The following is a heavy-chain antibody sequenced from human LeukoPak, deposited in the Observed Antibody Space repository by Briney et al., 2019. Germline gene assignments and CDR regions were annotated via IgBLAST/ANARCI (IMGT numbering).Heavy chain of an antibody. CDR1: GLTFSSYA. CDR2: MSGSGGST. CDR3: KSGGAAPGSFDY. D-gene: IGHD1-26*01. J-gene: IGHJ4*01. V-gene: IGHV3-23*01. Sequence: GGSLRLSCVASGLTFSSYAMNWVRQAPGKGLEWVSAMSGSGGSTYYADSMKGRFTISRDTSKNTLYLQMNSLGVEDTAVYYCKSGGAAPGSFDYWGHGALVTVSS.